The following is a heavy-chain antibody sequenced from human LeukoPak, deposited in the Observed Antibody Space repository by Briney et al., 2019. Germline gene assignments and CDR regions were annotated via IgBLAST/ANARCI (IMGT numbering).Heavy chain of an antibody. CDR1: GYTFTSYY. Sequence: EASVKVSCKASGYTFTSYYMHCVRQAPGQGLECMGIINPSGGSTSYAQKFQGRVTMTRDTSTSTVYMELSSLRSEDTAVYYCASSGDVLLWFGELGYYYGMDVWGQGTTVTVSS. V-gene: IGHV1-46*01. CDR3: ASSGDVLLWFGELGYYYGMDV. CDR2: INPSGGST. D-gene: IGHD3-10*01. J-gene: IGHJ6*02.